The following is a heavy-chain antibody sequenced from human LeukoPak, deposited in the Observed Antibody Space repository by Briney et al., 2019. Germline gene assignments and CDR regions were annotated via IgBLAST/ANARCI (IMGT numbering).Heavy chain of an antibody. V-gene: IGHV1-2*02. J-gene: IGHJ4*02. D-gene: IGHD3-22*01. CDR3: AKGYDNSGYYYSDY. CDR2: INPNSGGT. Sequence: ASVKVSCKASGYTFTGYYMHWVRQAPGQGLEWMGWINPNSGGTNYAQKFQGRVTMTRDTSISTAYMELSRLRSDDTAVYYCAKGYDNSGYYYSDYWGQGTLVTVSS. CDR1: GYTFTGYY.